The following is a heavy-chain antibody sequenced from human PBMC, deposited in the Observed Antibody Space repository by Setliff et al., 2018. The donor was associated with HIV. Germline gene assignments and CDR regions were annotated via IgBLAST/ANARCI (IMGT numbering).Heavy chain of an antibody. V-gene: IGHV1-46*01. CDR1: GDTFTTYF. D-gene: IGHD6-19*01. CDR2: INLSSGAT. CDR3: ARDRSSGWSFYYGMDV. Sequence: ASVQVSCKAPGDTFTTYFMHWVRQAPGQGLEWMGIINLSSGATTYAQRFQGRVTMTSDTSTSTVYMELSSLTSGDTAVYYCARDRSSGWSFYYGMDVWGQGTTVTVSS. J-gene: IGHJ6*02.